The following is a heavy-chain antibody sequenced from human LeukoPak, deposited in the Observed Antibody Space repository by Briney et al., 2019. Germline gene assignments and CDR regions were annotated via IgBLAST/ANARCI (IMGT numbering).Heavy chain of an antibody. CDR3: ARADSSSWYYFDY. J-gene: IGHJ4*02. Sequence: PSETLSLTCTVSGGSISSSSYYWGWIRQPPGKGLEWIGSIYYSGSTNYNPSLKSRVTMSVDTSKNQFSLNLNSVTAADTAVYYCARADSSSWYYFDYWGQGTLVTVSS. D-gene: IGHD6-13*01. V-gene: IGHV4-39*07. CDR1: GGSISSSSYY. CDR2: IYYSGST.